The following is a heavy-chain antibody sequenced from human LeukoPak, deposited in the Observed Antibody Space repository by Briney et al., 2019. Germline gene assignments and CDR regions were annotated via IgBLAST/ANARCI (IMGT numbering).Heavy chain of an antibody. CDR3: ARGLTALY. Sequence: GGSLRLSCAASGFTFSGSRMTWVRQVPGKGLEWVASIKEDGSEKYYVDSVRGRFTISRDNAKNSLSLQMNSLRAEDTSIYFCARGLTALYWGQGTLVTVSS. V-gene: IGHV3-7*01. CDR1: GFTFSGSR. J-gene: IGHJ4*02. CDR2: IKEDGSEK.